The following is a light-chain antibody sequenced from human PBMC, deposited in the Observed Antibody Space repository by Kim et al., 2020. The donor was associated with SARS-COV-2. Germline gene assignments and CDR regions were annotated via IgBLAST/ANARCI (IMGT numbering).Light chain of an antibody. V-gene: IGLV1-44*01. CDR3: AAWADSLNGWV. CDR1: SSNIGSNP. CDR2: SNN. J-gene: IGLJ3*02. Sequence: RVTISSSRRSSNIGSNPVNWYQQLTGTAPILLIYSNNQRPSGVPDRFSGSKSGTAASLDISGLQSEDEADYYCAAWADSLNGWVFGGGTQLTVL.